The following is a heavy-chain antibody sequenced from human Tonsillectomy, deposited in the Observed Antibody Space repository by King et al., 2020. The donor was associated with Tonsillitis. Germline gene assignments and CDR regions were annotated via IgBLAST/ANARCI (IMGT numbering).Heavy chain of an antibody. CDR3: ARVSDGSGGYAYYFDY. V-gene: IGHV4-59*01. CDR1: GGSISSYY. CDR2: SYYSGST. Sequence: VQLQESGPGLVKPSETLSLTCTVSGGSISSYYWSWIRQPPGKGLEWIGYSYYSGSTNYNPSLKSRVTISVDTSKNQFSLKLSSVTAADTAVYYCARVSDGSGGYAYYFDYWGQGTLVTVSS. D-gene: IGHD3-10*01. J-gene: IGHJ4*02.